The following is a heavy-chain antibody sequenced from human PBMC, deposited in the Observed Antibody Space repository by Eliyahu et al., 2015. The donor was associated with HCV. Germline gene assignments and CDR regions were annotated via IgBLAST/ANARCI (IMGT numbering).Heavy chain of an antibody. D-gene: IGHD1-26*01. Sequence: QVQLQESGPGLVKPSETLSLTCTVSGGSISSYYWSWIRQPPGKGLEWIGYIYYSGSTNYNPSLKSRVTISVDTPKNQFSLKLSSVTAADTAVYYCAGLGAGHYYKDRYFDYWGQGTLVTVSS. V-gene: IGHV4-59*01. CDR3: AGLGAGHYYKDRYFDY. CDR1: GGSISSYY. CDR2: IYYSGST. J-gene: IGHJ4*02.